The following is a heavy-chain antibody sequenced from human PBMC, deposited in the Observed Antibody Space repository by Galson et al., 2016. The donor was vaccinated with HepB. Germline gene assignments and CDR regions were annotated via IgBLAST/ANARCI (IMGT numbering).Heavy chain of an antibody. Sequence: SETLSLTCTVSRGSISTSRYYWGWIRQPPGKELEFIGIVYYSGTTYYNPSLKDRLTISVDPSRHQFSLSLQSVTAADTAIYYCARANSATWHEGLYWYFDLWGRGTLLSVS. CDR2: VYYSGTT. CDR1: RGSISTSRYY. CDR3: ARANSATWHEGLYWYFDL. V-gene: IGHV4-39*07. J-gene: IGHJ2*01. D-gene: IGHD1-26*01.